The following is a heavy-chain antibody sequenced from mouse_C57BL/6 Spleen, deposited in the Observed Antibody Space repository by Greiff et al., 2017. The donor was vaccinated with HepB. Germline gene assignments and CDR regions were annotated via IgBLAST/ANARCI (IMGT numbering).Heavy chain of an antibody. J-gene: IGHJ2*01. Sequence: QVQLQRPGTELVKPGASVKLSCKASGYTFTSYWMHWVKQRPGQGLEWIGNINPSNGGTNYNEKFKSKATLTVDKSSSTAYMQLSSLTSEDSAVYYCASPLLLRYLYFDYWGQGTTLTVSS. CDR2: INPSNGGT. V-gene: IGHV1-53*01. CDR3: ASPLLLRYLYFDY. CDR1: GYTFTSYW. D-gene: IGHD1-1*01.